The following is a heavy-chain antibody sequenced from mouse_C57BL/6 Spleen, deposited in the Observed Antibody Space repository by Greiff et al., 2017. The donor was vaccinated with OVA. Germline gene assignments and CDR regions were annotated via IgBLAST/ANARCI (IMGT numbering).Heavy chain of an antibody. V-gene: IGHV1-85*01. D-gene: IGHD3-3*01. CDR3: ARWGGRGYAMDY. CDR2: IYPSDGST. J-gene: IGHJ4*01. CDR1: GYTFTSYD. Sequence: QVQLQQSGPELVKPGASVKLSCKASGYTFTSYDINWVKPRPGQGLEWIGWIYPSDGSTKYNEKFKGKATLTVDTSSSTAYMELHSLTSEDSAVYFCARWGGRGYAMDYWGQGTSVTVSS.